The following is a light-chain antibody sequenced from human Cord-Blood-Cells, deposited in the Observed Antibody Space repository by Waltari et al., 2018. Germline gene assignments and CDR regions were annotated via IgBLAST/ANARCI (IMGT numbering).Light chain of an antibody. V-gene: IGKV1-12*01. CDR3: QQANSLPYS. J-gene: IGKJ2*03. CDR2: AAS. Sequence: DIQLTQSPSSVSASVGGRATITCRASQGVSSWLAWYQQKPGNAPKLLIYAASTLQSGVPARFSGSGSGTDFTLTISRLQPEDFATYYCQQANSLPYSFGQGTKLEIK. CDR1: QGVSSW.